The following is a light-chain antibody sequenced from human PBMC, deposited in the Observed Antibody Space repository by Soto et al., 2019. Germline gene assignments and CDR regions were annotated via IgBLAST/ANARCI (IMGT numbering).Light chain of an antibody. CDR2: GAS. Sequence: EIVLTQSPGTLSLSPGERATLSCRASQSVSSSYLAWYQQKPGKAPRLLIYGASSRATRIPDRFSGSGSGTELTLIVSRVEPEDFAVYCCQQYYNSPWMCGQGTEVEVK. CDR3: QQYYNSPWM. CDR1: QSVSSSY. V-gene: IGKV3-20*01. J-gene: IGKJ1*01.